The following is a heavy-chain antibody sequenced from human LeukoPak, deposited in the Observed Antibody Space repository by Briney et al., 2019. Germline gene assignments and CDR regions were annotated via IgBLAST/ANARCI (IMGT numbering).Heavy chain of an antibody. V-gene: IGHV1-8*01. CDR2: MNPNSGNT. D-gene: IGHD3-22*01. J-gene: IGHJ6*02. CDR1: GYTFTSYE. CDR3: ARDGSGYYFYYYYYGMDV. Sequence: ASVKVSCKASGYTFTSYEINWVRQATGQGLEWMGWMNPNSGNTGYAQKFQGRVTMTRNTSISTAYMELSSLRSEDTAVYYCARDGSGYYFYYYYYGMDVWGQGTTVTVSS.